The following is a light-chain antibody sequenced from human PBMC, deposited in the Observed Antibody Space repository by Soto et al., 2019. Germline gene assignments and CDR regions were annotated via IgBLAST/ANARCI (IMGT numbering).Light chain of an antibody. J-gene: IGKJ1*01. CDR3: QQYNSFPWT. V-gene: IGKV1-5*03. Sequence: DIQMTQSPSTLSASVGDTVTISCRASQSFSSWLAWYQQKPGKAPKLLIYKASSLQSGVPSRFSGSGSGTEFTLTISSLQHDDFETYYCQQYNSFPWTLGQGTKVDIK. CDR1: QSFSSW. CDR2: KAS.